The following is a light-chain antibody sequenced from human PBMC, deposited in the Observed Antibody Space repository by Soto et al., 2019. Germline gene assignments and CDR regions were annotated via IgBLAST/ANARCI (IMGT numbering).Light chain of an antibody. V-gene: IGKV1-33*01. CDR3: QKYDTLAT. CDR2: DAS. Sequence: DIQMTQSPSSLSASVGDRVTITCQASQDISNYLNWYQQKPGKAPKLLIYDASNLETGVSSRFSESGSGTDFTFSISRLQHEDIATYYCQKYDTLATFGPGTKVAIK. J-gene: IGKJ3*01. CDR1: QDISNY.